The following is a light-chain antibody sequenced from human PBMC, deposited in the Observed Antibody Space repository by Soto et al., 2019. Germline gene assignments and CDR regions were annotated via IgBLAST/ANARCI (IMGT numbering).Light chain of an antibody. CDR2: AAS. CDR3: QQSDSTPYT. CDR1: QRISSY. V-gene: IGKV1-39*01. J-gene: IGKJ2*01. Sequence: DIQMTQSPSSLSASVGDRVTITCRASQRISSYLNWYQQKPGKAPKLLIYAASSLQRGVPSRFSGSESATDFTLTISSLQPEDFATYYCQQSDSTPYTFGQGTKLEIK.